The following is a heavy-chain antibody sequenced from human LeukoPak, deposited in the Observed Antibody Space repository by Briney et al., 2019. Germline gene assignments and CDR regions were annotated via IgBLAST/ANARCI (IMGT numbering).Heavy chain of an antibody. CDR2: ISAYSGNT. CDR3: AVSQGSYYDTSGYLGGDY. CDR1: GYTFTNYG. D-gene: IGHD3-22*01. V-gene: IGHV1-18*01. Sequence: ASVKVSCKASGYTFTNYGIFWVRQAPGQGLEWMGWISAYSGNTNYAQKLQGRVTMTTEISTSTAYMELESLRSDDTAVYYCAVSQGSYYDTSGYLGGDYWGQGTLVTVSS. J-gene: IGHJ4*02.